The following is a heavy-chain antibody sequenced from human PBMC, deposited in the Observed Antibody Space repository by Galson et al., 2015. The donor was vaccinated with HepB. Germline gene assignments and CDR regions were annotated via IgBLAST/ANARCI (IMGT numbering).Heavy chain of an antibody. V-gene: IGHV3-23*01. CDR2: ISGSGGST. CDR3: AKGSYDFWSGYYMD. Sequence: SLRLSCAASGFTFSSYAMSWVRQAPGKGLEWVSAISGSGGSTYYADSVKGRFTISRDNSKNTLYLQMSSLRAEDTAVYYCAKGSYDFWSGYYMDWGQGTLVTVSS. CDR1: GFTFSSYA. D-gene: IGHD3-3*01. J-gene: IGHJ4*02.